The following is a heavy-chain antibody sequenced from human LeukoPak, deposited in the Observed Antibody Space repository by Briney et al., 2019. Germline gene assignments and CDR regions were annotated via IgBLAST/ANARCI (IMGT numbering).Heavy chain of an antibody. J-gene: IGHJ3*02. CDR3: ARDLRGYDILTGYYTQDAFDI. CDR2: INPNNGGT. Sequence: ASVKVSCKASGYTFTGYYMHWVRQAPGQGLEWMGWINPNNGGTNYAQKFQGRVTMTRDTSISTAYMELSRLRSDDTAVYYCARDLRGYDILTGYYTQDAFDIWGQGTMVTVSS. CDR1: GYTFTGYY. V-gene: IGHV1-2*02. D-gene: IGHD3-9*01.